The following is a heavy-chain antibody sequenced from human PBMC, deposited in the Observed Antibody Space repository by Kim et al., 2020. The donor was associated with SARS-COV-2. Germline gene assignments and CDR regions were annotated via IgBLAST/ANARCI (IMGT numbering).Heavy chain of an antibody. D-gene: IGHD5-12*01. J-gene: IGHJ6*02. Sequence: GGSLRLSCAASGFTFSSYAMSWVRQAPGKGLEWVSAISGSGGSTYYADSVKGRFTISRDNSKNTLYLQMNSLRAEDTAVYYCAKDRASSRKGSETNIVATGDYYYGMDVWGQGTTVTVSS. CDR2: ISGSGGST. CDR3: AKDRASSRKGSETNIVATGDYYYGMDV. V-gene: IGHV3-23*01. CDR1: GFTFSSYA.